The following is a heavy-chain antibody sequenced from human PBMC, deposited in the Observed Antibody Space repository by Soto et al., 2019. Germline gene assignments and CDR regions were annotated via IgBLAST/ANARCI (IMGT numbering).Heavy chain of an antibody. Sequence: QVQLVESGGGVVQPGRSLRLSCAASGFAFNNYAMHWVRQAPGTGLEWVAVISYHGRNKYYADSVKGRITISSDNSKNPLYLQVNRLRAEDTAVYSCARDHDGRSGYYREGTFDIWGQGTMVTVSS. CDR3: ARDHDGRSGYYREGTFDI. J-gene: IGHJ3*02. CDR2: ISYHGRNK. CDR1: GFAFNNYA. D-gene: IGHD3-3*01. V-gene: IGHV3-30*04.